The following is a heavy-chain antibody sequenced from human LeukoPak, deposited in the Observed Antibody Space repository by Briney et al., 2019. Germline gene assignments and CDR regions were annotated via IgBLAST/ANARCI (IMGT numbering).Heavy chain of an antibody. D-gene: IGHD1-26*01. J-gene: IGHJ5*02. CDR2: ISYDGSNK. CDR1: GFPFSSYG. Sequence: PGRSLRLSCAASGFPFSSYGMHWVRQAPGKGLEWVAVISYDGSNKYYADSVKGRFTISRDNSKNTLYLQMNSLRAEDTAVYYCAKVGATTAPSWGQGTLVTVSS. V-gene: IGHV3-30*18. CDR3: AKVGATTAPS.